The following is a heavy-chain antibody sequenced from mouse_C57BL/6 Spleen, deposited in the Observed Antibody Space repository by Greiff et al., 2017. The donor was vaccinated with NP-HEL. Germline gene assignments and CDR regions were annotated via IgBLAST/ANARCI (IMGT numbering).Heavy chain of an antibody. D-gene: IGHD1-1*01. CDR1: GFTFSDYG. Sequence: EVQLVESGGGLVKPGGSLKLSCAASGFTFSDYGMHWVRQAPEKGLEWVAYISSGSSTIYYADTVKGRFTISRDNAKNTLFLQMTSLRSEDTAMYYCAVTTVDYYAMDYWGQGTSVTVSS. CDR3: AVTTVDYYAMDY. V-gene: IGHV5-17*01. CDR2: ISSGSSTI. J-gene: IGHJ4*01.